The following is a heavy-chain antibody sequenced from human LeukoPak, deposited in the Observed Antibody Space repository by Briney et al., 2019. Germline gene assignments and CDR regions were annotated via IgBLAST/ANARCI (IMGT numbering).Heavy chain of an antibody. J-gene: IGHJ4*02. CDR1: GFTFSNAW. Sequence: GGSLRLSCAASGFTFSNAWMSWVRQAPGKGLEWVSAISGSGGSTYYADSVKGRFTISRDNSKNTLYLQMNSLRAEDTAVYYCAKVRSSSWARAFDYWGQGTLVTVSS. D-gene: IGHD6-13*01. CDR2: ISGSGGST. CDR3: AKVRSSSWARAFDY. V-gene: IGHV3-23*01.